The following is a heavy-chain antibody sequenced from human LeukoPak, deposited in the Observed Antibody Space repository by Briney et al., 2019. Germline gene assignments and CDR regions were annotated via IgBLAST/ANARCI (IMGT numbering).Heavy chain of an antibody. V-gene: IGHV3-64D*09. J-gene: IGHJ4*02. CDR3: VKMGTYYYDSSGSNY. Sequence: PGGSLRLSCSASGFTFSSYAMHWVRQAPGKGLEYVSAININGGTTYYSDSVKGRFTISRDNSKNTLYLQMSSLRAEDTAVYYCVKMGTYYYDSSGSNYWGQGTLVTVSS. CDR1: GFTFSSYA. CDR2: ININGGTT. D-gene: IGHD3-22*01.